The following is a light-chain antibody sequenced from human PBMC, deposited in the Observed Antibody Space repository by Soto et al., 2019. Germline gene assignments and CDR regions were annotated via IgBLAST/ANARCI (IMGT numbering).Light chain of an antibody. V-gene: IGKV3-15*01. CDR2: GAS. Sequence: EIVMTQSPATLSVSLGERATLSCRPSQFVSSYVAWFQQKPGQPPRLLIYGASARATGIPARFSGSGSGTEFTLTISSLQSEDFAVYYCQQYHDWPPITFGQGTRLEIK. CDR3: QQYHDWPPIT. CDR1: QFVSSY. J-gene: IGKJ5*01.